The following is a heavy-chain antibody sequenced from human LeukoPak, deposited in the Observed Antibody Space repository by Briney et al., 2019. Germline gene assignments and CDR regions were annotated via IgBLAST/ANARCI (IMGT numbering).Heavy chain of an antibody. CDR2: ISAYSGDT. V-gene: IGHV1-18*01. Sequence: ASVKVSCKASGYTFTSYGISWVRQAPGQGLEWMGWISAYSGDTNYAQKLQDRITMTTDTSTTTAYMELKNLRSDDTAVYYCARGSSYGFSMGYWGQGTLVTVSS. D-gene: IGHD5-18*01. J-gene: IGHJ4*02. CDR3: ARGSSYGFSMGY. CDR1: GYTFTSYG.